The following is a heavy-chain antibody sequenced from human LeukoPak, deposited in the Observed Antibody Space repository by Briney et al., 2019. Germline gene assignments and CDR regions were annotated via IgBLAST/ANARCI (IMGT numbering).Heavy chain of an antibody. J-gene: IGHJ4*02. V-gene: IGHV3-23*01. CDR3: AKGLQLSYFDY. CDR1: GFAFSGYA. CDR2: ISGSGGST. D-gene: IGHD5-18*01. Sequence: GGSLRLSCAASGFAFSGYAMSWVRQAPGKGLEWVSAISGSGGSTYYADSVKGGFTISRDNSKNTLYLQMNSPRAEDTAVYYCAKGLQLSYFDYWGQGTLVTVSS.